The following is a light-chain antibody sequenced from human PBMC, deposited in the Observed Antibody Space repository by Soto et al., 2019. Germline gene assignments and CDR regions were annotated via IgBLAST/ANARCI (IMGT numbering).Light chain of an antibody. CDR3: QSYDSSLSPEV. J-gene: IGLJ2*01. CDR1: SSNIGAGYD. V-gene: IGLV1-40*01. CDR2: GNS. Sequence: QLVLTQPPSVSGAPGQRVTISCTGSSSNIGAGYDVHWYQQLPGTAPKLLIYGNSNRPSGVPDRFSGSKSGTSASLAITGLQAEDEADYYCQSYDSSLSPEVFGGGTKLTVL.